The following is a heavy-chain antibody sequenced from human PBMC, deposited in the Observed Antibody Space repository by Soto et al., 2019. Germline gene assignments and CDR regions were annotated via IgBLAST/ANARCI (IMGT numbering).Heavy chain of an antibody. CDR1: GFTFSSYS. V-gene: IGHV3-21*01. CDR2: ISSSSSYI. J-gene: IGHJ4*02. D-gene: IGHD3-16*01. CDR3: ARGVGERWPHFDY. Sequence: EVQLVESGGGLVKPGGSLRLSCAASGFTFSSYSMNWVRQAPGKGLEWVSSISSSSSYIYYADSVKGRFTISRDNAKNSLYLQMNSLRAEDTAVYYCARGVGERWPHFDYWGQGTLVTVSS.